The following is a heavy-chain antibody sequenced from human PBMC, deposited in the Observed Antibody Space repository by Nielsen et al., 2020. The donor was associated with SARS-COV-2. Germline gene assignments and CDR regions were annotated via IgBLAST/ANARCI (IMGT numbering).Heavy chain of an antibody. CDR1: GGSISNSSYY. CDR3: ARQMWPDTFDP. Sequence: SETLSLTCTVSGGSISNSSYYWGWIRQPPGKGLEWIGSIYYSGSTYYNPSLKSRVTISVDTSKNQFSLKLSSVTAADTAVYYCARQMWPDTFDPWGQGTLVTVSS. V-gene: IGHV4-39*01. J-gene: IGHJ5*02. D-gene: IGHD5-18*01. CDR2: IYYSGST.